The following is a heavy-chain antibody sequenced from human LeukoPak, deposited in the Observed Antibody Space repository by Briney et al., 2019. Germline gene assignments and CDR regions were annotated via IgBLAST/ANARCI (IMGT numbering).Heavy chain of an antibody. V-gene: IGHV5-51*01. CDR2: IYPGDSDT. CDR3: ARAYSSSSPFDY. Sequence: IIYPGDSDTRYSPSLQGQVTISADKSISTAYLQWSSLKASDTAMYYCARAYSSSSPFDYWGQGTLVTVSS. J-gene: IGHJ4*02. D-gene: IGHD6-6*01.